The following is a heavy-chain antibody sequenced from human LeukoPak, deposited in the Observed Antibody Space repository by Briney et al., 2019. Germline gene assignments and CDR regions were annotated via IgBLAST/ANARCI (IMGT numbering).Heavy chain of an antibody. CDR3: ARIYSTWFDC. D-gene: IGHD2-21*01. J-gene: IGHJ5*01. CDR2: FNPSGGST. V-gene: IGHV1-46*01. Sequence: ASVKVSCKASGYTFTNYYMHWVRQAPGQGLEWMGIFNPSGGSTTSAQKFQGRVTMTRDTSTSTVYMELSSLRSEDTAVYYCARIYSTWFDCWGQGTLVTVSS. CDR1: GYTFTNYY.